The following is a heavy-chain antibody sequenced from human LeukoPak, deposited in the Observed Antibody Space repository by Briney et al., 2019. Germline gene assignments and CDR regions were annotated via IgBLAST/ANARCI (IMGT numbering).Heavy chain of an antibody. CDR3: ARDLGEVLAAASILDY. V-gene: IGHV1-18*01. CDR2: ISAYNGNT. Sequence: ASVKVSCKASGYTFTSYGISWVRQAPGQGLEWMGWISAYNGNTNYAQKLQGRVTMTTDTSTSTAYMELRSLRSDDTAVYYCARDLGEVLAAASILDYWGQGTLVTVSP. J-gene: IGHJ4*02. D-gene: IGHD6-13*01. CDR1: GYTFTSYG.